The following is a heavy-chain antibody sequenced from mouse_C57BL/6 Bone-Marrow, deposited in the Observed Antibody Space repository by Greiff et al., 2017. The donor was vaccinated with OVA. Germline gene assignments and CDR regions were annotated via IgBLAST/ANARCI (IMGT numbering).Heavy chain of an antibody. CDR1: GYTFTSYW. J-gene: IGHJ4*01. CDR3: AREGILFVYYDYDRAMDY. CDR2: IDPSDSST. Sequence: VQLQQPGAELVKPGASVKLSCTASGYTFTSYWMQWVKQRPGQGLEWIGEIDPSDSSTNYTQKFKGKATLTVDTSSMTAYMQLSSLTSEDSAVYYCAREGILFVYYDYDRAMDYWGQGTSVTVSS. D-gene: IGHD2-4*01. V-gene: IGHV1-50*01.